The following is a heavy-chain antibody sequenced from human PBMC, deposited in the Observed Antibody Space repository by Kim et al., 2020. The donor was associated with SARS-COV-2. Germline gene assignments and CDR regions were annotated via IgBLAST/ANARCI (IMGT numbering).Heavy chain of an antibody. CDR3: ARVTYYDILTSWGPPTIHAFDI. CDR1: GGSISSGGYY. Sequence: SETLSLTCTVSGGSISSGGYYWSWIRQHPGKGLEWIGYIYYSGSTYYNPSLKSRVTISVDTSKNQFSLKLSSVTAADTAVYYCARVTYYDILTSWGPPTIHAFDIWGQGTMVTVSS. CDR2: IYYSGST. D-gene: IGHD3-9*01. J-gene: IGHJ3*02. V-gene: IGHV4-31*03.